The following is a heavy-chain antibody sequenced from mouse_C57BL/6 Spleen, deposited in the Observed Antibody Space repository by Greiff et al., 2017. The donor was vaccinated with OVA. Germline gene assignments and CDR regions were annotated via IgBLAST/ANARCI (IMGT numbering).Heavy chain of an antibody. CDR1: GYAFSSYW. V-gene: IGHV1-80*01. J-gene: IGHJ3*01. Sequence: VKLQESGAELVKPGASVKISCKASGYAFSSYWMNWVKQRPGKGLEWIGQIYPGDGDTNYNGKFKGKATLTADKSSSTAYMQLSSLTSEDSAVYFCARRGYDYDPFAYWGQGTLVTVSA. D-gene: IGHD2-4*01. CDR2: IYPGDGDT. CDR3: ARRGYDYDPFAY.